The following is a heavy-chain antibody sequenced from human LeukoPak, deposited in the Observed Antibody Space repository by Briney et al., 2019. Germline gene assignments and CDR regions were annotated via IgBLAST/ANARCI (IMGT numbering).Heavy chain of an antibody. CDR3: ARGGEWGTTNFDY. J-gene: IGHJ4*02. CDR2: ISSSSSYI. D-gene: IGHD1-14*01. CDR1: GFTFSSYS. Sequence: PGGSLRLSCAASGFTFSSYSMNWVRQAPGKGLEWVSSISSSSSYIYYADSVKGRFTISRDNAKNSLYLQMNSLRAEDTAVYYCARGGEWGTTNFDYWGQGTLVTVSS. V-gene: IGHV3-21*01.